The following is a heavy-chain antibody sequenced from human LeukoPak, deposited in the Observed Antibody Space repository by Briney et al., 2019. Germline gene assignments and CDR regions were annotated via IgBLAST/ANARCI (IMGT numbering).Heavy chain of an antibody. CDR2: IYYSGST. D-gene: IGHD2-15*01. CDR3: ARRIVVVVAAASQNYYYYYMDV. J-gene: IGHJ6*03. V-gene: IGHV4-59*01. Sequence: ASETLSLTCTVSGGSISSYYWGWIRQPPGKGLEWIGYIYYSGSTNYNPSLKSRVTISVDTSKNQFSLKLSSVTAEDTAVYYCARRIVVVVAAASQNYYYYYMDVWGKGTTVTVSS. CDR1: GGSISSYY.